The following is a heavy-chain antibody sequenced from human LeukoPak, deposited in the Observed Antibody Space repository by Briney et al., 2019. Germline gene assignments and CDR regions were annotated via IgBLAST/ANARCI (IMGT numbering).Heavy chain of an antibody. Sequence: SETLSLTCAVSGGSFSGYYWSWIRQPPGKGLEWIGEINHSGSTNYNPSLKSRVTISVDTSKNQFSLKLSSVTAADTAVYYCASLPSDGMDVWGQGTTVTVSS. CDR3: ASLPSDGMDV. J-gene: IGHJ6*02. CDR2: INHSGST. CDR1: GGSFSGYY. V-gene: IGHV4-34*01. D-gene: IGHD2-2*01.